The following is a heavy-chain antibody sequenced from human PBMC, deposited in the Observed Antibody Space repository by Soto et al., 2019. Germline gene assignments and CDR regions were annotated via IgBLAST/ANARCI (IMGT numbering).Heavy chain of an antibody. CDR3: ARVGATIRVPYYFDY. CDR2: IYYSGST. Sequence: KPSETLSLTCTVSGGSISSGGYYWSWIRQHPGKGLEWIGYIYYSGSTYYNPSLKSRVTISVDTSKNQFSLKLSSVTAADTAVYYCARVGATIRVPYYFDYWGQGTLVTVS. CDR1: GGSISSGGYY. V-gene: IGHV4-31*03. J-gene: IGHJ4*02. D-gene: IGHD5-12*01.